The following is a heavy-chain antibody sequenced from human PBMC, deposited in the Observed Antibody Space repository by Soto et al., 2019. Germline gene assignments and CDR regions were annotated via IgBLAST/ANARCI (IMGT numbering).Heavy chain of an antibody. CDR3: AGENREPTVTTWAY. CDR1: GGSISSYY. J-gene: IGHJ4*02. CDR2: IYYSGST. V-gene: IGHV4-59*01. Sequence: PSGALSLTCTVSGGSISSYYWSWIRQPPGKGLEWIGYIYYSGSTNYNPSLKSRVTISVDTSKNQFSLKLSSVTAADTAVYYCAGENREPTVTTWAYWGQGTLVTVS. D-gene: IGHD4-17*01.